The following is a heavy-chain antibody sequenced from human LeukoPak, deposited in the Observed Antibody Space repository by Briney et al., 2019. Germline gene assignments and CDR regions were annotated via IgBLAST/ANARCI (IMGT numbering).Heavy chain of an antibody. J-gene: IGHJ4*02. D-gene: IGHD4-17*01. V-gene: IGHV3-21*01. Sequence: PGGSLRLSCVASGFTFSSYGMNWVRQPPGKGLEWVSSISSSSSFIYYADSVKGRFTISRDKAEKSLYLQMNSLGVEDTAVYYCARGTTVTSGGDYWGQGTLVTVSS. CDR3: ARGTTVTSGGDY. CDR2: ISSSSSFI. CDR1: GFTFSSYG.